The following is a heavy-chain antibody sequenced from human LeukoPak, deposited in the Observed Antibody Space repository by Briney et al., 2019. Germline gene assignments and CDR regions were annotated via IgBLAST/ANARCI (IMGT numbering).Heavy chain of an antibody. J-gene: IGHJ3*02. CDR1: GFTFSSYG. D-gene: IGHD1-26*01. CDR2: ISYDGSNK. CDR3: AKESGYSGSYHNFGAFDI. Sequence: PGGSLRLSCAASGFTFSSYGMHWVRQAPGKGLEWVAVISYDGSNKYYADSVKGRFTISRDNSKNTLYLQMNSLRAEDTAVYYCAKESGYSGSYHNFGAFDIWGQGTMVTVSS. V-gene: IGHV3-30*18.